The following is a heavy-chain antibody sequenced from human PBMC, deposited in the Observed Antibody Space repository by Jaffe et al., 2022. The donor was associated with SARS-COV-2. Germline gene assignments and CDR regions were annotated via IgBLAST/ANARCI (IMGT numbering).Heavy chain of an antibody. CDR2: IKQDGSEK. CDR1: GFTFSSYW. Sequence: EVQLVESGGGLVQPGGSLRLSCAASGFTFSSYWMSWVRQAPGKGLEWVANIKQDGSEKYYVDSVKGRFTISRDNAKNSLYLQMNSLRAEDTAVYYCARERGTGGGGWYWPNWFDPWGQGTLVTVSS. CDR3: ARERGTGGGGWYWPNWFDP. J-gene: IGHJ5*02. D-gene: IGHD6-19*01. V-gene: IGHV3-7*01.